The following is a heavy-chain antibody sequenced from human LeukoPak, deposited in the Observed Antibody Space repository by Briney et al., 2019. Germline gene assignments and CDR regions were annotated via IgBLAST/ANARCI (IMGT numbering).Heavy chain of an antibody. J-gene: IGHJ4*02. CDR2: INPSGGST. CDR1: GYTFTSYY. D-gene: IGHD3-22*01. V-gene: IGHV1-46*01. CDR3: ARTYYYDSSGYEFDY. Sequence: ASVKVSCKASGYTFTSYYMHWVRQAPGQGLEWMGIINPSGGSTSYAQKFQGRVTMTRDTSTSTAYMELSSLRSEDTAVYYCARTYYYDSSGYEFDYWGQGTLVTVSS.